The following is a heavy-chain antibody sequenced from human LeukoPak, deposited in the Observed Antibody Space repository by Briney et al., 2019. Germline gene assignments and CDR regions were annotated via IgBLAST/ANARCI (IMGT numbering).Heavy chain of an antibody. CDR1: GFTFSSFW. V-gene: IGHV3-7*05. J-gene: IGHJ4*02. CDR2: IKQDGSEI. CDR3: ARASGYCSGGSCFPPDY. D-gene: IGHD2-15*01. Sequence: GGSLRLSCAASGFTFSSFWMTWVRQAPGKGLEWVANIKQDGSEIYYVDPVKGRFTISRDNAKNSLYLQMNSLRAEDTAVYYCARASGYCSGGSCFPPDYWGQGTLVTVSS.